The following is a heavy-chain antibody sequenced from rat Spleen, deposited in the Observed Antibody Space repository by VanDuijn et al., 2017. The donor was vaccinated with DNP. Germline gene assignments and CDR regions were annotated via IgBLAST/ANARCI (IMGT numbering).Heavy chain of an antibody. V-gene: IGHV5-46*01. CDR1: GFTFSNFP. D-gene: IGHD1-12*02. CDR3: ARPAPPYYYDGSYPLYAMDA. Sequence: EVQLVESGGGLVQPGGSMRLSCPASGFTFSNFPMAWVRQAPTKGLEWVASISPDGHITYYRDAVKGRFMISRDDTKNTLSLQMDSLRSEDTATYYCARPAPPYYYDGSYPLYAMDAWGQGTSVTVSS. J-gene: IGHJ4*01. CDR2: ISPDGHIT.